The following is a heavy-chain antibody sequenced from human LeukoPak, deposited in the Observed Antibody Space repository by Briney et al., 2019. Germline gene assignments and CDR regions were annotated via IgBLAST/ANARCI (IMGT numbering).Heavy chain of an antibody. CDR2: IIPIFGTA. Sequence: SVKVSCKASGGTFSSYAISWVRQAPGQGLEWMGGIIPIFGTANYAQKFQGRVTITADESTSAAYMELSSLRSEDTAVYYCARDVFSSSWYRGYYYMDVWGKGTTVTVSS. V-gene: IGHV1-69*13. CDR3: ARDVFSSSWYRGYYYMDV. D-gene: IGHD6-13*01. J-gene: IGHJ6*03. CDR1: GGTFSSYA.